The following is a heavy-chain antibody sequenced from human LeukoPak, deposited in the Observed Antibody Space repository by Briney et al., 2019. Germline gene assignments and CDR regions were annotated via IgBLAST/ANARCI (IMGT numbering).Heavy chain of an antibody. CDR2: IGTAGDT. V-gene: IGHV3-13*01. CDR3: ARGWSVAAGNEGVDY. Sequence: GGSLRLSCAASGFTFSSYDMHWVRQATGKGLEWVSAIGTAGDTYYPGSVKGRFTISRENAKNSLYLQMNGLRAGDTAVYYCARGWSVAAGNEGVDYWGQGTLVTVSS. J-gene: IGHJ4*02. CDR1: GFTFSSYD. D-gene: IGHD6-13*01.